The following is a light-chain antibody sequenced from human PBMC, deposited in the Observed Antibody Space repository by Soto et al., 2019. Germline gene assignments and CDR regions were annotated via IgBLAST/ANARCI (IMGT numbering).Light chain of an antibody. CDR1: QSVSVW. CDR3: QQYDAFSRP. CDR2: DAF. J-gene: IGKJ1*01. V-gene: IGKV1-5*01. Sequence: DIQMTHSPSTLSASVGDRVSISCRASQSVSVWVAWYQQKPGTAPKLLIYDAFTVDTGVPSRFSGSGSGTEFTLTISSLQPEDFATYYCQQYDAFSRPFGQGTKVDIK.